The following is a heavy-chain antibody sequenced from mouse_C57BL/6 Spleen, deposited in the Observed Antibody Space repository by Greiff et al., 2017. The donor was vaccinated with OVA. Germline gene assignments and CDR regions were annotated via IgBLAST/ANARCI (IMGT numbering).Heavy chain of an antibody. CDR2: IYPGDGDT. CDR1: GYAFSSSW. D-gene: IGHD3-2*02. J-gene: IGHJ3*01. Sequence: QVQLQQSGPELVKPGASVKISCKASGYAFSSSWMNWVKQRPGKGLEWIGRIYPGDGDTNYNGKFKGKATLTADKSSSTAYMQLSSLTSEDSAVYFCATTAQATWFAYWGQGTLVTDSA. V-gene: IGHV1-82*01. CDR3: ATTAQATWFAY.